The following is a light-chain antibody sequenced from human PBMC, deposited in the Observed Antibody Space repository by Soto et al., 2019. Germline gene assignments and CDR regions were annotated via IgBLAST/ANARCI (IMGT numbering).Light chain of an antibody. J-gene: IGLJ1*01. CDR1: ISNIGAGYD. CDR3: LSYDSSLSGYV. V-gene: IGLV1-40*01. CDR2: RNN. Sequence: QLLLTPPPSGSGAPGQRGTISCTGSISNIGAGYDLHWYQQLPGTAPKLLIYRNNNRPSGVPDRFSGSKSGTSASLAITGLQAEDEADYYCLSYDSSLSGYVFGTGTKVNVL.